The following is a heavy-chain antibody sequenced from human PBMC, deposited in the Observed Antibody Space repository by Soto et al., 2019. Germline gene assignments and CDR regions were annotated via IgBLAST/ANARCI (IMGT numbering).Heavy chain of an antibody. Sequence: GGSLRLSCAASGFTFSSYAMSWVRQAPGKGLEWVSVISGSDDSTYYADSVKGRFTISRDNSKNTLYLQMNSLRAEDTAVYYCARRSSSSTFDYWGQGTLVTVSS. J-gene: IGHJ4*02. CDR1: GFTFSSYA. V-gene: IGHV3-23*01. CDR2: ISGSDDST. D-gene: IGHD6-6*01. CDR3: ARRSSSSTFDY.